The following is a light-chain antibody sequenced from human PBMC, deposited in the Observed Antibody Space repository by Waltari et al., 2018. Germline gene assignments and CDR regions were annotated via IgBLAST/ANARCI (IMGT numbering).Light chain of an antibody. CDR1: SLRSYY. V-gene: IGLV3-19*01. J-gene: IGLJ2*01. Sequence: SSELTQDPAVSVALGQTVRITCQGDSLRSYYASWYQQKPGQAPVLVIYGKNNRPSGIPDRFSGSSSGNTASWTITGAQAEDEADCYCNSRDSSGNLPFGGGTKLTVL. CDR2: GKN. CDR3: NSRDSSGNLP.